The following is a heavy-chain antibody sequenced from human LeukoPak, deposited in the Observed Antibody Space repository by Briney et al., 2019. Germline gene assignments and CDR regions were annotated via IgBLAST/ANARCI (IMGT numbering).Heavy chain of an antibody. J-gene: IGHJ4*02. CDR3: ASLYDILTGRLDY. D-gene: IGHD3-9*01. CDR2: IYYSGST. Sequence: SETLSLTCTVSGGSISSSSYYWGWIRQPPGKGLEWIGSIYYSGSTYYNPSLKSRVTISVDTSKNQFSLKLSSVTAAGTAVYYCASLYDILTGRLDYWGQGTLVTVSS. CDR1: GGSISSSSYY. V-gene: IGHV4-39*01.